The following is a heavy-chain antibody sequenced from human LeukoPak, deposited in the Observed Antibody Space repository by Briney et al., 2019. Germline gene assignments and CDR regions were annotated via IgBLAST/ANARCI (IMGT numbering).Heavy chain of an antibody. D-gene: IGHD3-10*01. CDR2: ISSSSSST. CDR3: ARVSGKYAFDM. Sequence: PGGSLRLSCAASRFTFSSNYMSWIRQAPGKGLEWVAYISSSSSSTNYADSVKGRFTISRDNAKNSLYLQMNSLIAEDTAVYYCARVSGKYAFDMWGQGTMVTVSA. J-gene: IGHJ3*02. CDR1: RFTFSSNY. V-gene: IGHV3-11*05.